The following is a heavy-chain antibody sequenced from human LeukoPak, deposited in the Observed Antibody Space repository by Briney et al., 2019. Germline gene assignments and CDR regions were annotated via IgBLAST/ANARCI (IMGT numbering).Heavy chain of an antibody. V-gene: IGHV4-31*03. D-gene: IGHD3-22*01. CDR3: ARGVPLRDYYDSSGSFDY. CDR2: IYYSGST. J-gene: IGHJ4*02. Sequence: SQTLSLTCTVSGGSISSGGYYWSWIRQHPGKGLEWIGYIYYSGSTYYNPSLKSRVTISVDTSKNQFSLKLSPVTAADTAVYYCARGVPLRDYYDSSGSFDYWGQGTLVTVSS. CDR1: GGSISSGGYY.